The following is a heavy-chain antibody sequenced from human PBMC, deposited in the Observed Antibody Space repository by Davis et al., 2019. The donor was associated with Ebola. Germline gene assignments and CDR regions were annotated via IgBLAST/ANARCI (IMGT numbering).Heavy chain of an antibody. V-gene: IGHV1-18*01. CDR1: GYTFTSYG. Sequence: AASVKVSCKASGYTFTSYGISCVRHAPGQGLEWMGWISAYNGNTNYAQKLQGRVTMTTDTSTSTAYMELRGLRSDDTAVYYCAREWWERGYEDYWGQGTLVTVSS. CDR2: ISAYNGNT. D-gene: IGHD5-18*01. J-gene: IGHJ4*02. CDR3: AREWWERGYEDY.